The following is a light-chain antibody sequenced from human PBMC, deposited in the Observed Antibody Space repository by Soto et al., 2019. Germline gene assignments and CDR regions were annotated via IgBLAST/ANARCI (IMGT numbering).Light chain of an antibody. J-gene: IGKJ1*01. CDR3: QQYNSYSGM. CDR1: QTIGSW. V-gene: IGKV1-5*01. CDR2: DAS. Sequence: DIHMTQSPSTLSASVGDRVTVTCRASQTIGSWLAWYQQKPGRAPKLLIFDASSLESGVPSRFSGNGSGTEFTLTISGLQPDDFASYYCQQYNSYSGMFGQGTKVDI.